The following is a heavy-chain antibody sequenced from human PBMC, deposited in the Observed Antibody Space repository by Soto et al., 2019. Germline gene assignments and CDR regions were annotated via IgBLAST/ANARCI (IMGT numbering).Heavy chain of an antibody. CDR2: INPSGGNT. Sequence: GASVKVSCKASGYTFTSYYMHWVRQAPGQGLEWIGIINPSGGNTSYAQKFQGRVTITRDMSTSTVYMELSSLRSEDTAVYYCAADGHSSSWYDYYYGMDVWGQGTTVTVSS. J-gene: IGHJ6*02. D-gene: IGHD6-13*01. CDR1: GYTFTSYY. V-gene: IGHV1-46*01. CDR3: AADGHSSSWYDYYYGMDV.